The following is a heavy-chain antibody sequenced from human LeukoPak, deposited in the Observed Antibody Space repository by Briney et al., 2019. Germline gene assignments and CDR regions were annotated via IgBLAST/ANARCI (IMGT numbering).Heavy chain of an antibody. CDR1: GGSISSGGYY. CDR3: AKGYNYGPFDY. Sequence: PSETLSLTCTVSGGSISSGGYYWSWIRQPPGKGLEWIGYIYHSGSTYYNPSLKSRVTISVGRSKNQFSLKLSSVTAADTAVYYCAKGYNYGPFDYWGQGTLVTVSS. V-gene: IGHV4-30-2*01. CDR2: IYHSGST. J-gene: IGHJ4*02. D-gene: IGHD5-18*01.